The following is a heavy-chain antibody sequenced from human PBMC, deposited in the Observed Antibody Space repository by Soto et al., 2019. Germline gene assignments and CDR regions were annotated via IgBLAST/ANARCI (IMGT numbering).Heavy chain of an antibody. J-gene: IGHJ6*02. CDR2: ISSSSSYI. D-gene: IGHD2-2*01. CDR3: ARDHPSRPIVVVPAAYYYYGMDV. V-gene: IGHV3-21*01. Sequence: GGSLRLSCAASGFTFSSYSMNWVRQAPGKGLEWVSSISSSSSYIYYADSVKGRFTISRDNAKNSLYLQMNSLRAEDTAVYYCARDHPSRPIVVVPAAYYYYGMDVWGQGTTVTVSS. CDR1: GFTFSSYS.